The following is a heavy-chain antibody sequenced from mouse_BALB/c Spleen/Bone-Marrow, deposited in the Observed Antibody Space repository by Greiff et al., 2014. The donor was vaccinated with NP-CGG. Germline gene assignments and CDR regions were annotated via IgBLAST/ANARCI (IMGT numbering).Heavy chain of an antibody. CDR3: SRRQSGNYAMDY. CDR2: TSNGGTFT. Sequence: EVQRVESGGDLVKPGGSLKLSCAASGFTFSSYGFFWVRQTPDKRLEWVATTSNGGTFTYYPDSVKGRFTISRDNAKNTLYLQMSSLKSEDTAMYYCSRRQSGNYAMDYWGQGTSVTVSS. J-gene: IGHJ4*01. V-gene: IGHV5-6*01. CDR1: GFTFSSYG.